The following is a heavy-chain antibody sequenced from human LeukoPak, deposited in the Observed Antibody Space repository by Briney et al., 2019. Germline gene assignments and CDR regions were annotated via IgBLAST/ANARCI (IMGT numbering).Heavy chain of an antibody. CDR2: IYTSGST. D-gene: IGHD1-26*01. V-gene: IGHV4-61*02. J-gene: IGHJ3*02. CDR3: ARANGSHRDALDI. Sequence: SETLSLTCTVSGGSISSGSYYWSWIRQPAGKGLEWIGRIYTSGSTNYNPSLKSRVTISVDTSKNQFSLKLSSVTAADTAVYYCARANGSHRDALDIWGQGTMVTVSS. CDR1: GGSISSGSYY.